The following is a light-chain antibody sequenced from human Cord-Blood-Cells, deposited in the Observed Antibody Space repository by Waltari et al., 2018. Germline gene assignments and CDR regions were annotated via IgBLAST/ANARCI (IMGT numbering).Light chain of an antibody. Sequence: DIVMTQSPDSLAVSVGERATINCKSSPSVLYSSNNKHYLAWYQQKPGQPPKLLIYWASTRESGVPDRFSGSGSGTDFTLTISSLQAEDVAVYYCQQYYSTPLTFGPGTKVDIK. CDR3: QQYYSTPLT. J-gene: IGKJ3*01. CDR1: PSVLYSSNNKHY. CDR2: WAS. V-gene: IGKV4-1*01.